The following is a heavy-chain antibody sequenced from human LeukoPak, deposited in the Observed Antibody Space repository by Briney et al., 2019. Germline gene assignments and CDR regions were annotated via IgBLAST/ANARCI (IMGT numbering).Heavy chain of an antibody. V-gene: IGHV3-30-3*01. CDR2: ISYDGSNK. Sequence: GGSLRLSCAASGFTFSSYAMHWVRQAPGKGLEWVAVISYDGSNKYYADSVKGRFTISRDNSKNTLYLQMNSLRAEDTAVYYCARTGMEYSSSWPLDYWGQGTLVTVSS. CDR3: ARTGMEYSSSWPLDY. CDR1: GFTFSSYA. J-gene: IGHJ4*02. D-gene: IGHD6-13*01.